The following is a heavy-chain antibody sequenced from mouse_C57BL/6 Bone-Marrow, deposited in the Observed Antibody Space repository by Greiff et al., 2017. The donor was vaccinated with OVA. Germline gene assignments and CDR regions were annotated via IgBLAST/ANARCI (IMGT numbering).Heavy chain of an antibody. J-gene: IGHJ3*01. V-gene: IGHV1-19*01. CDR1: GYTFTDYY. D-gene: IGHD1-1*01. CDR3: ARGIYYYGSSLFAY. Sequence: VQLQQSGPVLVKPGASVKMSCKASGYTFTDYYMNWVKQSHGKSLEWIGVINPYNGGTSYNQKFKGKATLTVDKSSSTAYMELNSLTSEDSAVYYCARGIYYYGSSLFAYWGQGTLVTVSA. CDR2: INPYNGGT.